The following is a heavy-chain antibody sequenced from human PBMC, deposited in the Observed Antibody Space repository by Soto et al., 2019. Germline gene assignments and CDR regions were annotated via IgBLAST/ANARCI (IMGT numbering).Heavy chain of an antibody. CDR1: GFTFISSA. J-gene: IGHJ3*01. V-gene: IGHV3-23*01. CDR2: ISDSSSST. Sequence: PGGSLRLSCTASGFTFISSAIVFSRQAPGKGLEWLSAISDSSSSTYYADSVKGRFTIFRDNSKNTVYLQMNRLRAEDTAVYFCAKNMWEASAFDFWGQGTMVTVSS. D-gene: IGHD1-26*01. CDR3: AKNMWEASAFDF.